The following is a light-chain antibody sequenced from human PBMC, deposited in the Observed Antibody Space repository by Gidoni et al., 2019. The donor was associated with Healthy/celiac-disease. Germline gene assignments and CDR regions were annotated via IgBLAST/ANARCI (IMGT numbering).Light chain of an antibody. CDR2: GAS. CDR3: KQYNKWPLT. J-gene: IGKJ4*01. V-gene: IGKV3-15*01. Sequence: EIVMTQSPATLSVSPGESATLSCRASQSVRRNLAWYQQKPGQAPRLLIYGASTRATGIPARFSGSGSGTEFTLTISSLQSEDFAVYYCKQYNKWPLTFGGGTKVEVK. CDR1: QSVRRN.